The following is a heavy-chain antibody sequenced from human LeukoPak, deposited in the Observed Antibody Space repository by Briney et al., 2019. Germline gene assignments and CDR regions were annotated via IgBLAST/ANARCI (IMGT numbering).Heavy chain of an antibody. Sequence: GGSPRLSCAVSAFTGSGNYMSWVRQAPGKGLEWVSVIYSGGSTYYADSVKGRFTISRDKSKNTLYLQMNSLRAEDTAVYYCAGDSSGYYGAPDYWGQGTLVTVSS. CDR3: AGDSSGYYGAPDY. V-gene: IGHV3-66*01. CDR1: AFTGSGNY. CDR2: IYSGGST. D-gene: IGHD3-22*01. J-gene: IGHJ4*02.